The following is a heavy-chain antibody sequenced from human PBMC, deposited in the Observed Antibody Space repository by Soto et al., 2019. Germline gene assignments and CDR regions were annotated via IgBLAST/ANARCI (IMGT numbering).Heavy chain of an antibody. J-gene: IGHJ6*02. V-gene: IGHV3-74*01. Sequence: GGSLRLSCAASGFTFSSYWMHWVRQAPGKGLVWVSRINSDGSSTSYADSVKGRFTISRDNAKNTLYLQMNSLRAEDTAVYYCARDHGSSSWYSLYYYYGMDVWGQGTTVTVPS. CDR3: ARDHGSSSWYSLYYYYGMDV. D-gene: IGHD6-13*01. CDR1: GFTFSSYW. CDR2: INSDGSST.